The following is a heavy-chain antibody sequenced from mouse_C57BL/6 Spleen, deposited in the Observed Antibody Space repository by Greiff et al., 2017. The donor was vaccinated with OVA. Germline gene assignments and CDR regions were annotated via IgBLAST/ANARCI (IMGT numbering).Heavy chain of an antibody. V-gene: IGHV5-16*01. D-gene: IGHD2-5*01. Sequence: EVQVVESEGGLVQPGSSMKLSCTASGFTFSDYYMAWVRQVPEKGLEWVANINYDGSSTYYLDSLKSRFIISRDNAKNILYLQMSSLKSEDTATYYCARVYYSNSWYFDVWGTGTTVTVSS. J-gene: IGHJ1*03. CDR3: ARVYYSNSWYFDV. CDR2: INYDGSST. CDR1: GFTFSDYY.